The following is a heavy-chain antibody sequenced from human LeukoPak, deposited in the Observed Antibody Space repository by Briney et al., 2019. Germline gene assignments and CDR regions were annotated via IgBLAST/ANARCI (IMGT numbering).Heavy chain of an antibody. V-gene: IGHV1-69*13. D-gene: IGHD6-13*01. CDR1: GGTFSSYA. CDR2: IIPTFGTA. Sequence: SVKVSCKASGGTFSSYAISWVRQAPGQGLEWMGGIIPTFGTANYAQKFQGRVTITADESTSTAYMELSSLRSEDTAVYYCARGGYSSSWYYPSYYYGMDVWGQGTLVTVSS. J-gene: IGHJ6*02. CDR3: ARGGYSSSWYYPSYYYGMDV.